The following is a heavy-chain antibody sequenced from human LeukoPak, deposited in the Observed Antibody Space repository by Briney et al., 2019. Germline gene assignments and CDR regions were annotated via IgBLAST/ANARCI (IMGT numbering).Heavy chain of an antibody. CDR2: ISSSGSTI. D-gene: IGHD3-22*01. CDR3: AREAYYYDSSGYYFTDY. Sequence: GGSLRLSCAASGFTFSDYYMSWIRQAPGKGLEWVSYISSSGSTIYYADSVKGRFTISRDNAKNSLYLQMNSLRAEDTAVYYCAREAYYYDSSGYYFTDYWGQGTLVTVSS. V-gene: IGHV3-11*04. J-gene: IGHJ4*02. CDR1: GFTFSDYY.